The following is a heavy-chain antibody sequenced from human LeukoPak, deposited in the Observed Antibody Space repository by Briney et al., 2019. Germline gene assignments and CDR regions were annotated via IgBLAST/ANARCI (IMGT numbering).Heavy chain of an antibody. CDR1: GFTFSSYG. V-gene: IGHV3-23*01. D-gene: IGHD2-15*01. CDR2: ISRSGGST. J-gene: IGHJ4*02. Sequence: GGSRRLAWAASGFTFSSYGMSWVRQAPGKGLEWVSSISRSGGSTYYADSVKGRFTISRDNSKNTLYLQMNSLRAEDTAVYYCAKDTLVSYCSGGSCYSKPAAYYFDYWGQGTLVTVSS. CDR3: AKDTLVSYCSGGSCYSKPAAYYFDY.